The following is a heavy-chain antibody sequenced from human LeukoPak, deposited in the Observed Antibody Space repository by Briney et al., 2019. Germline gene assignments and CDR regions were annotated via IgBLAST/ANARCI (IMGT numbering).Heavy chain of an antibody. CDR2: IGADGSEK. CDR3: VRGGANRFDH. Sequence: GGSLRLSCAASGFSLSDFWMSWVRQAPGKGLEWVGKIGADGSEKYYVDSVKGRFTLSRDNARNSLYLQMNSLRDEDTAVYYCVRGGANRFDHWGQGILVAVSS. J-gene: IGHJ4*02. D-gene: IGHD1-26*01. V-gene: IGHV3-7*01. CDR1: GFSLSDFW.